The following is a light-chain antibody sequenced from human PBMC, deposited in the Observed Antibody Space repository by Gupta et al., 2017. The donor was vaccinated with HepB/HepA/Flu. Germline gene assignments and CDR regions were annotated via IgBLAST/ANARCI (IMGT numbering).Light chain of an antibody. J-gene: IGLJ2*01. V-gene: IGLV1-40*01. Sequence: SVLPQPPSVSGAPLPLVPSSCTGSSSNIGAGYDVHWYQQLPGTAPNLLIYGNSIRPSGAPDRFSGSKSGTSAALAITGLQAEDEADYYCQSYDTSLIGVVFGGGTKLTVL. CDR2: GNS. CDR1: SSNIGAGYD. CDR3: QSYDTSLIGVV.